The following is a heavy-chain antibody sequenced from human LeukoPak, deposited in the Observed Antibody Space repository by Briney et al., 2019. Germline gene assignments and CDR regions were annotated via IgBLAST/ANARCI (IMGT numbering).Heavy chain of an antibody. CDR2: INPSGGST. J-gene: IGHJ4*02. CDR3: ARNRWLDC. Sequence: ASVKVSCRASGYTFTNYYMHWVRQAPGQGLEWMGIINPSGGSTTYAQKFQDRVTMTRGMSTSTVYMELSSLRSEDTAVYYCARNRWLDCWGQGTLVTVPS. CDR1: GYTFTNYY. V-gene: IGHV1-46*01. D-gene: IGHD5-24*01.